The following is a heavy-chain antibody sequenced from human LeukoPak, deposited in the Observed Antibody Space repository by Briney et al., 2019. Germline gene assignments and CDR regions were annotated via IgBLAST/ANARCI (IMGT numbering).Heavy chain of an antibody. CDR1: GFTVSSNY. J-gene: IGHJ3*02. CDR2: IYSGGST. D-gene: IGHD3-10*01. V-gene: IGHV3-66*01. CDR3: ARDGYYYGSGIDAFDI. Sequence: PGGSLRLSCAASGFTVSSNYMSWVRQAPGKGLEWVSVIYSGGSTYYADSVKGRFTISRDNSKNTLYLQMNSLRAEDTAVYYCARDGYYYGSGIDAFDIWGQGTMVTVSS.